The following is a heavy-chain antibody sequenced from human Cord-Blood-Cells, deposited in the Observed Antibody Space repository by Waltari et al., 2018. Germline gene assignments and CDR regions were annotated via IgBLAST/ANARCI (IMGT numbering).Heavy chain of an antibody. CDR1: GYTFTSYY. Sequence: QVQLVQSGAEVKKPGASVKVSCKASGYTFTSYYMHWVRQAPGQGLEWMGRITPSGGSTSYAQKFQGRVTMTRDTSTSTVYMELSSLRSEDTAVYYCASAYRGENWDDAFDIWGQGTMVTVSS. D-gene: IGHD3-16*01. CDR2: ITPSGGST. CDR3: ASAYRGENWDDAFDI. J-gene: IGHJ3*02. V-gene: IGHV1-46*01.